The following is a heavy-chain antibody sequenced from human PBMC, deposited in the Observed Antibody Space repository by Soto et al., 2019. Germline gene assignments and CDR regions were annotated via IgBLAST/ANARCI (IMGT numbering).Heavy chain of an antibody. Sequence: QVQLVHSGAEVKKPGSSVKVSCKASGGTFSSYTISWVRQAPGQGLEWMGRIIPILGIANYAQKFQGRVTITADKSTSTAYMELSSLRSEDTAVYYCARGTMITFGGVLDYWGQGTLVTVSS. CDR3: ARGTMITFGGVLDY. J-gene: IGHJ4*02. CDR1: GGTFSSYT. V-gene: IGHV1-69*02. CDR2: IIPILGIA. D-gene: IGHD3-16*01.